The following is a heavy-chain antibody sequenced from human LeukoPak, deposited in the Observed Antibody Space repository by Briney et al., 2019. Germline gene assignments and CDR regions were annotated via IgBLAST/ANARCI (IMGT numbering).Heavy chain of an antibody. V-gene: IGHV3-48*03. CDR3: AREDETATHFDY. Sequence: GGSLRLSCAASGLTFSSYEMNWVRQAPGKGLEWVSYISSSGSTIYYADSVKGRFTISRDNAKNSLYLQMNSLRVEDTAVYYCAREDETATHFDYWGQGTLVTVSS. D-gene: IGHD5-18*01. J-gene: IGHJ4*02. CDR1: GLTFSSYE. CDR2: ISSSGSTI.